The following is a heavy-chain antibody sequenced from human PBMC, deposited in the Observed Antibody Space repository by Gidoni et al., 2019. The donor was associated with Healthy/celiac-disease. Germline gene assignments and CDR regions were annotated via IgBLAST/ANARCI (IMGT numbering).Heavy chain of an antibody. CDR3: ASVSVLTAYAFDI. CDR1: GFTFSSYD. J-gene: IGHJ3*02. D-gene: IGHD2-21*02. CDR2: IGTAGDT. Sequence: EVPLVESGGGLVQPGGSLRLSCADSGFTFSSYDMHWVGQATGKGREWVSAIGTAGDTYYPGSVRDRFTLSREIAKNSLYLQMNSLRAVDTAVYYCASVSVLTAYAFDIWCQGTMVTVSS. V-gene: IGHV3-13*01.